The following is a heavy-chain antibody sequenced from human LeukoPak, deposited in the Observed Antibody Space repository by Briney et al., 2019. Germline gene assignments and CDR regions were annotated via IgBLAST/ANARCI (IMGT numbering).Heavy chain of an antibody. CDR2: ISGSGGST. D-gene: IGHD3-22*01. J-gene: IGHJ4*02. V-gene: IGHV3-23*01. CDR3: AKDPSSFYYYDSTYYFDY. Sequence: PGGSLRLSCAASGFTFSSYAMSWVRRAPGKGLEWVSAISGSGGSTYYADSVKGRFTISRHNSKNTLYLQMNSLRAEDTAVYYCAKDPSSFYYYDSTYYFDYWGQGTLVTVSS. CDR1: GFTFSSYA.